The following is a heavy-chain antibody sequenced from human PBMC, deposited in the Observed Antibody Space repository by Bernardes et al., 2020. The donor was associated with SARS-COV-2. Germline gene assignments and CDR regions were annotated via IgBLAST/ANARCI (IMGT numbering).Heavy chain of an antibody. J-gene: IGHJ4*02. CDR1: GGSISSYY. Sequence: SETLSLTCTVSGGSISSYYWTWIRQPPGQGLEWIGYIYSSGNSKYNPSLKSRVTISVDTSKNQFSLKLSSVTAADTAVYYCARGEDTALGYWGQGTLVIVSS. CDR2: IYSSGNS. CDR3: ARGEDTALGY. D-gene: IGHD2-21*02. V-gene: IGHV4-59*12.